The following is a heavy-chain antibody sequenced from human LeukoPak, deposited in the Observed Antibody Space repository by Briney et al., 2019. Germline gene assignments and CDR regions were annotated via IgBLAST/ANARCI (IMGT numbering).Heavy chain of an antibody. Sequence: SVKVSCKASGGTFSNYAISWVRRAPGQGLEWMGRIIPIFGTANYAQKFQGRVTITTDESTSTAYMELSSLRSEDTAVYYCARDRLTIFGVVIGLDYWGQGTLVTVSS. CDR3: ARDRLTIFGVVIGLDY. D-gene: IGHD3-3*01. J-gene: IGHJ4*02. CDR2: IIPIFGTA. V-gene: IGHV1-69*05. CDR1: GGTFSNYA.